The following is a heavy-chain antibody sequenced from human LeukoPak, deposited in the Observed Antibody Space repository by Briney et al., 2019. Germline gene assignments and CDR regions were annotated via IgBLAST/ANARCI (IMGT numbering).Heavy chain of an antibody. V-gene: IGHV5-51*04. D-gene: IGHD1-1*01. CDR1: GYKFTDYW. CDR2: IYPGDSDT. J-gene: IGHJ6*02. Sequence: GESLKISCKGSGYKFTDYWIGWVRRMPGKGLEWMGIIYPGDSDTTYSPSFQGQVTISAEEPINTAYLQWSSLKASDTAIYYCARSAPPDNWNDLRYYYPMDVWGQGTTVTVSS. CDR3: ARSAPPDNWNDLRYYYPMDV.